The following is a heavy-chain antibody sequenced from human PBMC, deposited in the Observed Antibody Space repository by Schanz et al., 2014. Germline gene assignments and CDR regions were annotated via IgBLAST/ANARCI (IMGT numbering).Heavy chain of an antibody. V-gene: IGHV3-53*01. CDR3: ARDEGRDGYNLAFDV. CDR2: SSGST. D-gene: IGHD5-12*01. Sequence: VQLVESGGGLVKPGGSLRLSCAVSGFSVSTNYMSWVRQAPGKGLEWVSSSGSTNYADSVKGRFIISRDSSKNTLFLQMNSLRAEDTAVYFCARDEGRDGYNLAFDVWGQGTLVTVSS. J-gene: IGHJ3*01. CDR1: GFSVSTNY.